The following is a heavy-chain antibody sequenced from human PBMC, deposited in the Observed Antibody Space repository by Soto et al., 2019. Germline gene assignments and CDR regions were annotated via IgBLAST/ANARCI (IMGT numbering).Heavy chain of an antibody. D-gene: IGHD3-22*01. J-gene: IGHJ5*02. CDR3: ARATFYYDSSGPNWFDP. CDR2: IYYSGST. Sequence: SETLSLTCTVSGGSISSGDYYWSWIRQPPGKGLEWIGYIYYSGSTYYNPSLKSRVTISVDTSKNQFSLKLSSVTAADTAVYYCARATFYYDSSGPNWFDPWGQGTLVTVSS. CDR1: GGSISSGDYY. V-gene: IGHV4-30-4*01.